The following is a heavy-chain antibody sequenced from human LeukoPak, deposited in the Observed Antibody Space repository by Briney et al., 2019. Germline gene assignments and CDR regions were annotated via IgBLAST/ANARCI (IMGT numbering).Heavy chain of an antibody. CDR1: GGSFSGYH. J-gene: IGHJ5*02. CDR2: INHSGST. V-gene: IGHV4-34*01. CDR3: ARAVWGFDP. Sequence: SETLSLTCTVSGGSFSGYHWSWIRQPPGKGLEWIGEINHSGSTNYNPSLKSRVTISVDTSKNQFSLKLSSVTAADTAVYYCARAVWGFDPWGQGTLVTVSS. D-gene: IGHD3-16*01.